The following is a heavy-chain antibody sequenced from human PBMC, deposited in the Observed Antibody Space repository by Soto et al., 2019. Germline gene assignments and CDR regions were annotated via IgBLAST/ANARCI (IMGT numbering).Heavy chain of an antibody. J-gene: IGHJ5*02. V-gene: IGHV3-23*01. CDR2: ISGSGGST. Sequence: GGSLRLSCAASGFTFSSYAMSWVRQAPGKGLEWVSAISGSGGSTYYADSVKGRFTISRDNSENTLYLQMNSLRAEDTAVYYCAKEIRYFDWLLPAGPNWFDPWGQGTLVTVSS. D-gene: IGHD3-9*01. CDR3: AKEIRYFDWLLPAGPNWFDP. CDR1: GFTFSSYA.